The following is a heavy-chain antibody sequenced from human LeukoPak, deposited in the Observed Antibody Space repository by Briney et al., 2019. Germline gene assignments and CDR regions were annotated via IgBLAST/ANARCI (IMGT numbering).Heavy chain of an antibody. Sequence: GDSLKISCKGSGYMFATYWIGCVRQLPAKGLEWMGIIYPGDSDTRYSPSFRGQVTISADKSITTAYLQWSSLKASDSAMYYCARLLAFSGPDDGWFDSWGQGTLVTVSS. CDR2: IYPGDSDT. J-gene: IGHJ5*01. CDR3: ARLLAFSGPDDGWFDS. CDR1: GYMFATYW. D-gene: IGHD6-19*01. V-gene: IGHV5-51*01.